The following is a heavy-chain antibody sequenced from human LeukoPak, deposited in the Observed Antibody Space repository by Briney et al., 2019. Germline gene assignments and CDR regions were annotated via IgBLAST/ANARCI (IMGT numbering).Heavy chain of an antibody. CDR1: GFTFSSYG. CDR2: IWYDGSNK. J-gene: IGHJ4*02. CDR3: ARDAEDSSGWYGGWFFDY. V-gene: IGHV3-33*01. D-gene: IGHD6-19*01. Sequence: GGSLRLSCAASGFTFSSYGMHWVRQAPGKGLEWVAVIWYDGSNKYYADSVKGRFTISRDNAKNSLYLQMNSLTVEDTAVYYCARDAEDSSGWYGGWFFDYWGQGTLVTVSS.